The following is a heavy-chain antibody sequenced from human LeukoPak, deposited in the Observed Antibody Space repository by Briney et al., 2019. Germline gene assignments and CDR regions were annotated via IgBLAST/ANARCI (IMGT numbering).Heavy chain of an antibody. D-gene: IGHD3-22*01. J-gene: IGHJ4*02. CDR3: AKDPTHYRVWDYYETIGLSY. Sequence: PGGSLRLSCAASEFTVSNNYMSWVRQAPGKGLEWVTFIRYDGSNKYYADSVKGRFTISRDNSKNTLNLHMNSLRAEDTAVYYCAKDPTHYRVWDYYETIGLSYWGQGTLVTVSS. CDR2: IRYDGSNK. V-gene: IGHV3-30*02. CDR1: EFTVSNNY.